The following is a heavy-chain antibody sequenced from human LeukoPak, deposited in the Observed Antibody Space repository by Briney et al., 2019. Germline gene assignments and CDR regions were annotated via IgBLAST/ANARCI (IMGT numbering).Heavy chain of an antibody. CDR1: GFTFSSYG. D-gene: IGHD6-19*01. Sequence: GRSLRLSCAASGFTFSSYGMHWVRQAPGKGLEWVAVISYDGSNKYYADSVKGRFTISRDNSKNTLHLQMNSLRAEDTAVYYCAKEGRGAVADWGQGTLVTVSS. CDR3: AKEGRGAVAD. J-gene: IGHJ4*02. V-gene: IGHV3-30*18. CDR2: ISYDGSNK.